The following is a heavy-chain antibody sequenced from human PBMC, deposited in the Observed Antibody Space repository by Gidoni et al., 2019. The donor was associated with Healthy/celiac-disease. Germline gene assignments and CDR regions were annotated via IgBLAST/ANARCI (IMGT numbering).Heavy chain of an antibody. CDR1: GFTFIDYY. CDR2: ISSSSSYT. Sequence: QVQLVESGGGLVKPGGSLRLSCAASGFTFIDYYMSWIRQAPGKGLEWVSYISSSSSYTNYADSVKGRVTISRDKAKNSLYLQMNSLRAEDTAVYYCARPGGHYGSGSYNYWGQGTLVTVSS. V-gene: IGHV3-11*06. D-gene: IGHD3-10*01. J-gene: IGHJ4*02. CDR3: ARPGGHYGSGSYNY.